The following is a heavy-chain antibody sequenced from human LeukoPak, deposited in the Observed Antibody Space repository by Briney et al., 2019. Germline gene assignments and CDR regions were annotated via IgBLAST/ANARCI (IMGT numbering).Heavy chain of an antibody. D-gene: IGHD3-10*01. Sequence: GASVKVSCKASGGTFSSYAISWVRQAPGQGLEWMGRIIPILGIANYAQKFQGRVTITADKSTSTAYMELSSLRSEDTAVYYCARGHMVRGVLEAFDIWGQGTMVTVSS. J-gene: IGHJ3*02. CDR1: GGTFSSYA. CDR3: ARGHMVRGVLEAFDI. V-gene: IGHV1-69*04. CDR2: IIPILGIA.